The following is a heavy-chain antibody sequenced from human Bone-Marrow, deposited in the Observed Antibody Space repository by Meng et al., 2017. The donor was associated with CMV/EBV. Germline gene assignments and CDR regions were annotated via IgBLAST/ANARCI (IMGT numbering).Heavy chain of an antibody. Sequence: SGLTFSAYYMGWIRPTPGKGLEWISYISRSGSTIYYADAVRGRFTISRDNAKNSLYLQMNSLRAEGTAVYYCARDSRCFDWLPSLDYWGQGTLVTVSS. CDR2: ISRSGSTI. CDR1: GLTFSAYY. CDR3: ARDSRCFDWLPSLDY. J-gene: IGHJ4*02. D-gene: IGHD3-9*01. V-gene: IGHV3-11*01.